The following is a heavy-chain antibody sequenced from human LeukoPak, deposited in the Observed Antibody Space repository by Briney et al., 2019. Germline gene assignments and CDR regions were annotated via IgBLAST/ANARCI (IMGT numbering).Heavy chain of an antibody. J-gene: IGHJ6*02. CDR2: IYYCGST. D-gene: IGHD6-6*01. CDR3: ARLGGDSSSSTYYYYYYGMDV. Sequence: SETLSLTCTVSGGSISSYYWSWIRQPPGKGLEWIGYIYYCGSTNYNPSLKSRVTISVDTSKNQFSLKLSSVTAADTAVYYCARLGGDSSSSTYYYYYYGMDVWGQGTTVTVSS. CDR1: GGSISSYY. V-gene: IGHV4-59*08.